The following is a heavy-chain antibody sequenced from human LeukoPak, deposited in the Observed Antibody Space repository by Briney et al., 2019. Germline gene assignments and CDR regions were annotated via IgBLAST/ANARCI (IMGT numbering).Heavy chain of an antibody. V-gene: IGHV4-39*07. CDR3: ARGGFSLTIDY. CDR2: IYYSGST. CDR1: GGSISSSSYY. D-gene: IGHD3-3*01. J-gene: IGHJ4*02. Sequence: SETLSLTCTVSGGSISSSSYYWGWIRQPPGKGLEWIGSIYYSGSTYYNPSLKSRVTISVDTSKNQFSLKLSSVTAADTAVCYCARGGFSLTIDYWGQGTLVTVSS.